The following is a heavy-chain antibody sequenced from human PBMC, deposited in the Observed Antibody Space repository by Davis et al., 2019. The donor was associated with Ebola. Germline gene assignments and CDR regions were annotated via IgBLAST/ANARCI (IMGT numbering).Heavy chain of an antibody. D-gene: IGHD3-3*01. V-gene: IGHV3-7*01. J-gene: IGHJ4*02. Sequence: GESLKISCAASGFTFSNYWMSWVRQAPGKGLEWVANIKHDGSEKYYVDSVKGRFTISRDNAKNSLYLQMNSLRAEDTAVYYCARDRLSHDFWYTPLPPAYFDYCGQGTLVTVSS. CDR2: IKHDGSEK. CDR1: GFTFSNYW. CDR3: ARDRLSHDFWYTPLPPAYFDY.